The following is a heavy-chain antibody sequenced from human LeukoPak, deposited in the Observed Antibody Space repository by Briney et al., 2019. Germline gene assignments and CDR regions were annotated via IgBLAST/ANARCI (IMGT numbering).Heavy chain of an antibody. V-gene: IGHV3-53*01. CDR3: ARALLYGDYPPDAFDI. J-gene: IGHJ3*02. D-gene: IGHD4-17*01. CDR1: GFSVSSNY. Sequence: GGSLRLSCAVSGFSVSSNYMSWVRQAPGKGLQWVSVMYSGGSTYYADSVKGRFTISRDNSKNTLYLQMNSLRAEDTAVYYCARALLYGDYPPDAFDIWGQGTMVTVSS. CDR2: MYSGGST.